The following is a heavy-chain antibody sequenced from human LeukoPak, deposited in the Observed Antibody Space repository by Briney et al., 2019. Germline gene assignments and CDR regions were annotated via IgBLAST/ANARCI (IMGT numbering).Heavy chain of an antibody. D-gene: IGHD3-3*01. Sequence: PSETLSLTCAVTGGSISSGGYSWSWIRQPPGKGLEWIGYIYHSGSTYYNPSLKSRVTISVDRSKNQFSLKLSSVTAADTAVYYCARLNYDFWSGYQNTFYYFDYWGQGTLVTVSS. CDR2: IYHSGST. V-gene: IGHV4-30-2*01. CDR1: GGSISSGGYS. CDR3: ARLNYDFWSGYQNTFYYFDY. J-gene: IGHJ4*02.